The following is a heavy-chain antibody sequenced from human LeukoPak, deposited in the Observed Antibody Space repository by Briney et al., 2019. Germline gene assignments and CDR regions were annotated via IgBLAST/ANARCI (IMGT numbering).Heavy chain of an antibody. CDR2: IYYSGNT. J-gene: IGHJ4*02. V-gene: IGHV4-59*01. CDR1: GGSISSYY. CDR3: ARHQGSGYDY. D-gene: IGHD5-12*01. Sequence: SETLSLTCTVSGGSISSYYWSWIRQPPGKGLEWIGHIYYSGNTNYNPSLKSRVTISIDTSKNQFSLRLSSVTAADTAVYYCARHQGSGYDYWGQGTLVTVSS.